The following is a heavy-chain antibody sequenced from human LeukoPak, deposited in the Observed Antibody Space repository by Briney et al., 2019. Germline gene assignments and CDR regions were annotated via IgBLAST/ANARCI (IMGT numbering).Heavy chain of an antibody. CDR2: TYYRSKWSS. CDR1: GDSVSSSAS. D-gene: IGHD1-1*01. CDR3: ARDADSSNEWGPFDP. Sequence: SQTLSLTCVISGDSVSSSASWNWIRQSPSRGLEWLGRTYYRSKWSSDYATSVKSRITINADTSKNQFSLQLSSVIPEDTAVYYCARDADSSNEWGPFDPWGQGTLVTVSS. V-gene: IGHV6-1*01. J-gene: IGHJ5*02.